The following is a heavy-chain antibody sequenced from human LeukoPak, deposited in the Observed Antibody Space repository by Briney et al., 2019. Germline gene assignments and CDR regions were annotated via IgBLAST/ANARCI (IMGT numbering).Heavy chain of an antibody. J-gene: IGHJ4*02. V-gene: IGHV3-20*04. CDR3: ARSRYSSFDY. Sequence: GGSLRLSCAASGFTFDDYGMSWVCQAPGKGLEWVSGINWNGGSTGYADSVKGRFTTSRDNAKNSLYLQRNSLRAEDTALYYCARSRYSSFDYWGQGTLVTVSS. D-gene: IGHD6-13*01. CDR2: INWNGGST. CDR1: GFTFDDYG.